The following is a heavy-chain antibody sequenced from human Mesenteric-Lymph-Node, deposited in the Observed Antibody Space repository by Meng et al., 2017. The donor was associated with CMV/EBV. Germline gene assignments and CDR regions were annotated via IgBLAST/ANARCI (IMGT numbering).Heavy chain of an antibody. CDR2: IGTAGDT. Sequence: GESLKISCAASGFTFSSYDMHWVRQATGKGLEWVSAIGTAGDTYYPGSVKGRFTISRENAKNSLYLQMNSLRAGDTAVYYCARYSSRGFDYWGQGTLVTVSS. CDR1: GFTFSSYD. J-gene: IGHJ4*02. CDR3: ARYSSRGFDY. V-gene: IGHV3-13*01. D-gene: IGHD6-13*01.